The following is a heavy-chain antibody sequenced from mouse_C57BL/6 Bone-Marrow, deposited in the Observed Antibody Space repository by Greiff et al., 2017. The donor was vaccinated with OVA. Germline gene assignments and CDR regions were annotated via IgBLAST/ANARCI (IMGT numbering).Heavy chain of an antibody. CDR2: IYPGDGDT. V-gene: IGHV1-82*01. CDR3: ARSGRAY. Sequence: VQVVESGPELAKPGASVKISCKASGYAFSSSWMNWVKQRPGKGLEWIGRIYPGDGDTNYNGKFKGKATLTADKSSSTAYMQLSSLTSEDSAVYFCARSGRAYWGQGTLVTVSA. J-gene: IGHJ3*01. CDR1: GYAFSSSW. D-gene: IGHD3-1*01.